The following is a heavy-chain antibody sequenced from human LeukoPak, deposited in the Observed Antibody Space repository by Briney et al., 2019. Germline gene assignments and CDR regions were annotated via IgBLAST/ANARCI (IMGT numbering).Heavy chain of an antibody. CDR1: GFTFSSYA. J-gene: IGHJ4*02. D-gene: IGHD3-10*01. Sequence: GGSLRLSCAASGFTFSSYAMSWVRQAPGKGLEWVSAISGSGGSTYYADSVKGRFTISRDNSKNTLYLQMNSLRAEDTAVYYCAKDGYYYGSGDSDYWGQGTLVTVSS. V-gene: IGHV3-23*01. CDR3: AKDGYYYGSGDSDY. CDR2: ISGSGGST.